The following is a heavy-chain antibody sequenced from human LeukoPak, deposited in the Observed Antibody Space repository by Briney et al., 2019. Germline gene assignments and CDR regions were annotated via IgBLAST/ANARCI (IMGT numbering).Heavy chain of an antibody. V-gene: IGHV4-59*12. J-gene: IGHJ4*02. CDR1: GGSISSYY. CDR3: ARDLGWWELGGFDY. D-gene: IGHD1-26*01. CDR2: IYYSGST. Sequence: SETLSLTCTVSGGSISSYYWSWIRQPPGKGLEWIGYIYYSGSTNYNPSLKSRVTMSVDTSKNQFSLKLSSVTAADTAVYYCARDLGWWELGGFDYWGQGTLVTVSS.